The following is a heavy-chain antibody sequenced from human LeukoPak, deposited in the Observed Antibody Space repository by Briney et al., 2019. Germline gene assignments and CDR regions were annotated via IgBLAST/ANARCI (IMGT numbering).Heavy chain of an antibody. V-gene: IGHV4-34*01. Sequence: PSETLSLTCAVYGGSFSGYYWSWIRQPPGKGLEWIGEINHSGSTNYNPSLKSRVTISVDTSKNQFSLKLSSVTAADTAVYYCARGRIVVVTAWAFDIWGQGTMVTVSS. D-gene: IGHD3-22*01. J-gene: IGHJ3*02. CDR3: ARGRIVVVTAWAFDI. CDR1: GGSFSGYY. CDR2: INHSGST.